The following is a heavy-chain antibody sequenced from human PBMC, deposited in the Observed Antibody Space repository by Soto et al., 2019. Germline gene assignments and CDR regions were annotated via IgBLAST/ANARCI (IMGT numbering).Heavy chain of an antibody. V-gene: IGHV1-2*02. Sequence: ASVKVSCKASGYTFTGYYMHWVRQAPGQGLEWMGWINPNSGGTNYAQKFQGRVTMTRDTSISTAYMELSRRRSDDTAVYYCARGGIAAAGTRNTNWFDPWGQGTLVTVSS. CDR3: ARGGIAAAGTRNTNWFDP. D-gene: IGHD6-13*01. J-gene: IGHJ5*02. CDR1: GYTFTGYY. CDR2: INPNSGGT.